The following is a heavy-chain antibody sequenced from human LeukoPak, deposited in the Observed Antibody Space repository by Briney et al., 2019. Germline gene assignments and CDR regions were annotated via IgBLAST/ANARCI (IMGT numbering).Heavy chain of an antibody. J-gene: IGHJ4*02. Sequence: GGSLRLPCAASGFTFSSYGMSWVRQAPGKGLEWVANIKQDGSEKYYVDSVKGRFTISRDNAKNSLYLQMNSLRAEDTAVYYCARSPFTVTTPRHFDYWGQGTLVTVSS. CDR2: IKQDGSEK. CDR1: GFTFSSYG. CDR3: ARSPFTVTTPRHFDY. V-gene: IGHV3-7*01. D-gene: IGHD4-17*01.